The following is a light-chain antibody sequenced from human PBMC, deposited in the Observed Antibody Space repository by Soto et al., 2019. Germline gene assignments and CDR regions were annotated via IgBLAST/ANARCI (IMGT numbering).Light chain of an antibody. Sequence: EIVLTQSPGTLSLSPGERVTLSCRASQSVYNNYLAWYQQRPGQAPRTLIYGAFSRATCIPDRFSGSASGSYFTLSTSGLEPEDSAVYDCQQYGDSLTFGGGTKVESK. CDR3: QQYGDSLT. CDR2: GAF. J-gene: IGKJ4*01. V-gene: IGKV3-20*01. CDR1: QSVYNNY.